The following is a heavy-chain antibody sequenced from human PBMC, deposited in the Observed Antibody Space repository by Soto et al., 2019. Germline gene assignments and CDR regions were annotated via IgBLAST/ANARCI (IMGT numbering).Heavy chain of an antibody. J-gene: IGHJ4*02. CDR1: GYTFTSYY. CDR3: ARDHSEGVPPAIFPY. D-gene: IGHD2-2*01. CDR2: INPSGGST. Sequence: ASVKVSCKASGYTFTSYYMHWMRQAPGQGLEWMGIINPSGGSTTYAQKFQGRVTMTRDTSTSTVYLELSSLRSEDTAVYYCARDHSEGVPPAIFPYWGQGLPVTVPS. V-gene: IGHV1-46*01.